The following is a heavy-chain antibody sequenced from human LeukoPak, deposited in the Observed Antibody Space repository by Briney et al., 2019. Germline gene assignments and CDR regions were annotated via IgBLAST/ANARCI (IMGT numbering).Heavy chain of an antibody. J-gene: IGHJ6*02. V-gene: IGHV3-73*01. CDR3: ARDRGDYYGMDV. Sequence: GGSLRLSCVASGFTFSGSAIHWVRQASGKGLEWVGRVRSKADSYVTAYTASMKGRFIISRDDSKNTAYLQMNSLKTEDTAVYYCARDRGDYYGMDVWGQGTTVTVSS. CDR1: GFTFSGSA. CDR2: VRSKADSYVT. D-gene: IGHD2-15*01.